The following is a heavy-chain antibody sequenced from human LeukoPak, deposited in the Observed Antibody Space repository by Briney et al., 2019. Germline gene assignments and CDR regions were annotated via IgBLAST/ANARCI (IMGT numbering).Heavy chain of an antibody. Sequence: SETLSLTCTVSGGSISSYYWSWIRQPPGKGLEWIANIYHIGSTNYNPSLSSRVTISIDTAKNQFSLKLTSVTAADTAVYYCARRGRNSSGWQDYLWGQGTLVTVSS. CDR2: IYHIGST. CDR3: ARRGRNSSGWQDYL. D-gene: IGHD6-25*01. CDR1: GGSISSYY. J-gene: IGHJ4*02. V-gene: IGHV4-59*01.